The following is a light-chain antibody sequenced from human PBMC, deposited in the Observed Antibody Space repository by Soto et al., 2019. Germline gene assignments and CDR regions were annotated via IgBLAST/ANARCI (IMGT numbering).Light chain of an antibody. CDR2: GAS. CDR3: QQYNNWPLS. V-gene: IGKV3-15*01. Sequence: EIVMTQSPATLSVSPGERATLSCSAIQSVSSSLAWYQQKPGQAHRLLIYGASTRATGLPARFSGSGSGTEFTLTISSLQSEDFAVYYCQQYNNWPLSFGGGTKVEI. CDR1: QSVSSS. J-gene: IGKJ4*01.